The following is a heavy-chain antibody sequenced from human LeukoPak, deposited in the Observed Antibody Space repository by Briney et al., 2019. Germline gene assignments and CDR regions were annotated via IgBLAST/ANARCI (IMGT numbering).Heavy chain of an antibody. CDR1: GFTFINAW. V-gene: IGHV3-15*01. CDR3: TRTLYSSGWFGY. J-gene: IGHJ4*02. D-gene: IGHD6-19*01. Sequence: GGSLRLSCAASGFTFINAWMSWVRQAPGKGLEWVGRIKSKTDGGTTDYAAPVKGRFTISRDDSKNTLYLQMNSLKTEDTAVYYRTRTLYSSGWFGYWGQGTLVTVSS. CDR2: IKSKTDGGTT.